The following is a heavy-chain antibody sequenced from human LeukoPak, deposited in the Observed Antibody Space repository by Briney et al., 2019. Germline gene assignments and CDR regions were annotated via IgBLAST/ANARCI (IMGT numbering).Heavy chain of an antibody. CDR3: ARGGNYDYVLGI. Sequence: GGSLRLSCAASGFTFSSYSMNWVRQAPGKGLEWVSSISSSSSYIYYADSVKGRFTISRDNAKNSLYLQMNSLRAEDTAVYYCARGGNYDYVLGIWGQGTLVTVSS. CDR2: ISSSSSYI. CDR1: GFTFSSYS. D-gene: IGHD3-16*01. J-gene: IGHJ4*02. V-gene: IGHV3-21*01.